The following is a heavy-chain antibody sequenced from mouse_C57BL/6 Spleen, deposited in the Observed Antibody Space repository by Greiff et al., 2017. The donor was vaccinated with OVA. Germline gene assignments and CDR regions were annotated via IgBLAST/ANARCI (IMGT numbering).Heavy chain of an antibody. CDR1: GFTFSDYG. CDR3: AREELFYYFDY. D-gene: IGHD1-3*01. CDR2: ISSGSSTI. Sequence: EVKLQESGGGLVKPGGSLKLSCAASGFTFSDYGMHWVRQAPEKGLEWVAYISSGSSTIYYADTVKGRFTISRDNAKNTLFLQMTSLRSEDTAMYYCAREELFYYFDYWGQGTTLTVSS. J-gene: IGHJ2*01. V-gene: IGHV5-17*01.